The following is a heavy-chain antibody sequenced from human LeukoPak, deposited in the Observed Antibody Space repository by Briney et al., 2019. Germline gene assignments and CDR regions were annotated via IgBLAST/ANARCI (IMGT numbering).Heavy chain of an antibody. Sequence: SETLSLTCAVYGGSFSGYYWSWIRQPPGKGLEWIGEINHSGSTNYNPSLKSRVTISVDTSKNQFSLKLSSVTAADTAVYYCARETRGRRVPPWFDPWGQGTLVTVSS. V-gene: IGHV4-34*01. J-gene: IGHJ5*02. CDR2: INHSGST. CDR1: GGSFSGYY. D-gene: IGHD3-10*01. CDR3: ARETRGRRVPPWFDP.